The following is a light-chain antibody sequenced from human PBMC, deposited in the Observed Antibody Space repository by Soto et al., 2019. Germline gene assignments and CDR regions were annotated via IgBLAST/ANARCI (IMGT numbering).Light chain of an antibody. Sequence: QSVLTQAASASGSPGQSITISCTGTSSDVGAYNHVSWYQQRPGKAPKVVIFEVNNRPSGVSSRFSGSKSGNTASLTISGLQTEDEADYYCASHTTSSTGVFGGGTKLTVL. CDR1: SSDVGAYNH. CDR3: ASHTTSSTGV. CDR2: EVN. J-gene: IGLJ3*02. V-gene: IGLV2-14*01.